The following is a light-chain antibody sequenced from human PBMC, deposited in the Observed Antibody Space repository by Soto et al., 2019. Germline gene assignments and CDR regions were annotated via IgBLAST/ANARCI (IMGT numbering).Light chain of an antibody. J-gene: IGLJ1*01. CDR3: CSYAGSSTYV. CDR1: SSDVGSYNL. Sequence: QSVLTQPASVSGSPGQSITISCTGTSSDVGSYNLVSWYQQHPGKDPKLMIYEGSKRPSGVSNRVSGSKSCNTASLTISGLQAEDEADYYCCSYAGSSTYVFGTGTKRTVL. CDR2: EGS. V-gene: IGLV2-23*01.